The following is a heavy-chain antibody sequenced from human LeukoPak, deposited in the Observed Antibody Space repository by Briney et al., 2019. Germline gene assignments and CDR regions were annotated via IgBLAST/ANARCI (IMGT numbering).Heavy chain of an antibody. D-gene: IGHD3-16*02. CDR2: IYYSGST. J-gene: IGHJ4*02. Sequence: PSETLSLTCTVSGGSISSSSYYWGWIRQPPGKGLEWIGSIYYSGSTYYNPSLKSRVTISVDTSKNQFSLKLSSVTAADTAVYYCARRVIFGYQFFNYWGQGTLVTVSS. CDR3: ARRVIFGYQFFNY. CDR1: GGSISSSSYY. V-gene: IGHV4-39*01.